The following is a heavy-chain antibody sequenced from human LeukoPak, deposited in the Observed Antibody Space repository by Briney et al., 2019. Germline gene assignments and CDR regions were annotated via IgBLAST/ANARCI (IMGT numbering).Heavy chain of an antibody. J-gene: IGHJ4*02. V-gene: IGHV1-18*01. CDR2: ISAYNGNT. D-gene: IGHD5-18*01. Sequence: EASAKVSCKASGYTFTSYGISWVRQAPGQGLDWMGWISAYNGNTNYAQKLQGRVTMTTDTSTSTAYMELRSLRSDDTAVYYCARAKDSYGYSDFDYWGQGTLVTVSS. CDR3: ARAKDSYGYSDFDY. CDR1: GYTFTSYG.